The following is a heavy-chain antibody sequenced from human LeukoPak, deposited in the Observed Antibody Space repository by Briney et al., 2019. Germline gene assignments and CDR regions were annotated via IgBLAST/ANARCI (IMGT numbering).Heavy chain of an antibody. D-gene: IGHD2-15*01. CDR1: GGTFSSYA. CDR2: IIPIFGTA. V-gene: IGHV1-69*06. Sequence: SVKVSCKASGGTFSSYAISWVRQAPGQGLEWMGGIIPIFGTANYAQKFQGRVTITADKSTSTAYMELSSLRSEDTAVYYCARTSIAVVVAARYYFDYWGQGTLVTVSS. J-gene: IGHJ4*02. CDR3: ARTSIAVVVAARYYFDY.